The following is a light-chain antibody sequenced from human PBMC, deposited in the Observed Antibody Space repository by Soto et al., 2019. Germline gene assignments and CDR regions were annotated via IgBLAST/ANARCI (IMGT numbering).Light chain of an antibody. Sequence: EIVLTQSPATLSLSPGERATLSCRASQSVSSNLAWYQQKPCQAPRLLIYDASNRATGIPPRFSGSGSGTDFTLTISSLEPEDFAVYYCQRGDTFGQGTRLEIK. CDR3: QRGDT. CDR2: DAS. CDR1: QSVSSN. V-gene: IGKV3-11*01. J-gene: IGKJ5*01.